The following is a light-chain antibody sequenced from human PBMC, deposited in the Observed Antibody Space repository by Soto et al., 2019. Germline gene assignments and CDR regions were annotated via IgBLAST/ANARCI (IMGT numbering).Light chain of an antibody. CDR2: DVS. V-gene: IGLV2-14*01. CDR1: SSDVGGYNY. Sequence: QSVLTQPASVSGSPGQSITISCTGTSSDVGGYNYVSWYQQHPGKAPKLMIHDVSNRPSGVSNRFSGSKSGNTASLTISGLQAEDEADYYCSSYTSSSTRVVFGGGTQLTVL. CDR3: SSYTSSSTRVV. J-gene: IGLJ2*01.